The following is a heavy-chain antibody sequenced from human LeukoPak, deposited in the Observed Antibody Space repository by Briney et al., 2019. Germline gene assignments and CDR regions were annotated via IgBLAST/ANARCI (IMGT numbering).Heavy chain of an antibody. CDR1: GFTFGDYA. V-gene: IGHV3-49*04. CDR3: TRAPSLSWFDP. CDR2: IRSKTHGGTT. J-gene: IGHJ5*02. D-gene: IGHD3-10*01. Sequence: PGGSLRLSCTASGFTFGDYAMSWARQAPGKGLEWVGFIRSKTHGGTTEYAASVKGRFIISRDDSRSIAYLQMNSLKTEDTAVYCCTRAPSLSWFDPWGQGTLVTVSS.